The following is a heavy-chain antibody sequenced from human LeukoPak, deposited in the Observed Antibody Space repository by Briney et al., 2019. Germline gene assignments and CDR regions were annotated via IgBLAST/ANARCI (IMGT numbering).Heavy chain of an antibody. CDR1: GGSISSGGYY. Sequence: PSQTLSLTCTVSGGSISSGGYYWSWIRQHPGKGLEWIGYIYYSGSTYYNPSLKSRVTISVDTSKNQFSLKLSSVTAADTAVYYCARVRIIVGATGVFDYWGQGTLVTVSS. V-gene: IGHV4-31*03. D-gene: IGHD1-26*01. CDR2: IYYSGST. CDR3: ARVRIIVGATGVFDY. J-gene: IGHJ4*02.